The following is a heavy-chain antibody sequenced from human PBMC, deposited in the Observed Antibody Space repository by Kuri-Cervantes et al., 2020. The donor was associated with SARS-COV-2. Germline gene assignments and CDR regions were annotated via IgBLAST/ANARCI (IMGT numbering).Heavy chain of an antibody. CDR1: GGSISSGGYY. CDR3: ARDRGGAIFGVVIDAFDI. Sequence: SQTLSLTCVVSGGSISSGGYYWSWIRQPPGKGLEWIGYIYYSGSTYYNPSLKSRVTISVDTSKNQFSLKLSSVAAAATAVYYCARDRGGAIFGVVIDAFDIWGQGTMVTVSS. V-gene: IGHV4-61*08. D-gene: IGHD3-3*01. J-gene: IGHJ3*02. CDR2: IYYSGST.